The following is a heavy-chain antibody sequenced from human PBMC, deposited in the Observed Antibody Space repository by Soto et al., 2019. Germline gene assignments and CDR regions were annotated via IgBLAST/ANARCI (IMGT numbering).Heavy chain of an antibody. CDR3: AKDFRYYDFWSGYYGSDYYGMDV. D-gene: IGHD3-3*01. CDR2: ISYDGSNK. CDR1: GFTFSSYG. V-gene: IGHV3-30*18. J-gene: IGHJ6*02. Sequence: SGFTFSSYGMHWVRQSPGKGLEWVAVISYDGSNKYYADSVKGRFTISRDNSKNTLYLQMNSLRAEDTAVYYCAKDFRYYDFWSGYYGSDYYGMDVWGQGTTVTVSS.